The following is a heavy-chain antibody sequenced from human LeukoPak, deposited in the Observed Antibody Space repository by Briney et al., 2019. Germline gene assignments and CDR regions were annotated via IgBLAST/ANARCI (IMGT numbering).Heavy chain of an antibody. V-gene: IGHV4-38-2*02. CDR1: GYSISSGYY. CDR3: ARDRGITGYSSGWSPILNFDY. D-gene: IGHD6-19*01. CDR2: IYHSEST. J-gene: IGHJ4*02. Sequence: SETLSLTCAVSGYSISSGYYWGWIRQPPGKGLEWIGSIYHSESTYYNPSLKSRVTISVDTSKNQFSLKLSSVTAADTAVYYCARDRGITGYSSGWSPILNFDYWGQGTLVTVSS.